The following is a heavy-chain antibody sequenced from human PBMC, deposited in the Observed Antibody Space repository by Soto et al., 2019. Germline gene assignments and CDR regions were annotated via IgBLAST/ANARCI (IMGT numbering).Heavy chain of an antibody. CDR2: ISSRGDTK. CDR3: AGRLRGGAPGGMDV. Sequence: EVQVLESGGGLVQPGGSLRLSCVASGLTFTKYAMSWVRQAPGKGLEWVSSISSRGDTKDYTDSVKGRFTISRDNSKNTLYLQMNSLRVDDAAVYYCAGRLRGGAPGGMDVWGQGTTVTVPS. CDR1: GLTFTKYA. D-gene: IGHD2-21*02. V-gene: IGHV3-23*01. J-gene: IGHJ6*02.